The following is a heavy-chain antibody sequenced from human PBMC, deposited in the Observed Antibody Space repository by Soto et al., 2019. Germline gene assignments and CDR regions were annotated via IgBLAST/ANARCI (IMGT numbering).Heavy chain of an antibody. CDR2: ISYDGSNK. Sequence: GGSLRLSCAASGFTFSSYAMHWVRQAPGKGLEWVAVISYDGSNKYYADSVKGRFTISRDNSKNTLYLQMNSLRAEDTAVYYCASGSGIYGDYGSGAFDIWGQGTMVTVS. CDR1: GFTFSSYA. V-gene: IGHV3-30-3*01. J-gene: IGHJ3*02. D-gene: IGHD4-17*01. CDR3: ASGSGIYGDYGSGAFDI.